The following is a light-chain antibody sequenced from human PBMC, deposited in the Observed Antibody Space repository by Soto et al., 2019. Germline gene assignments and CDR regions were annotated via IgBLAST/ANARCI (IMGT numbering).Light chain of an antibody. J-gene: IGLJ2*01. Sequence: QSVLTQPPSASGTPGQRVTISCSGSSSNIGSNYVYWYQQLPGTAPKLLIYSNSQRPSGVPDRFSGSKSGTSASLAISGLRSEDEADYYCAACDDSLSGPVFGGGTKLTVL. CDR2: SNS. CDR1: SSNIGSNY. V-gene: IGLV1-47*02. CDR3: AACDDSLSGPV.